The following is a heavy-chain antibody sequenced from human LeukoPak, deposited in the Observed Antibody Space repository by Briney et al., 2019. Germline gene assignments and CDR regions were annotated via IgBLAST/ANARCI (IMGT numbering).Heavy chain of an antibody. CDR2: ISYDGSNK. CDR3: AKGGKLWFGEF. D-gene: IGHD3-10*01. V-gene: IGHV3-30*18. J-gene: IGHJ4*02. CDR1: GFTFSSYA. Sequence: GGSLRLSCAASGFTFSSYAMNWVRQAPGKGLEWVAVISYDGSNKYYADSVKGRFTISRDNSKNTLYLQMNSLRAEDTAVYYCAKGGKLWFGEFWGQGTLVTVSS.